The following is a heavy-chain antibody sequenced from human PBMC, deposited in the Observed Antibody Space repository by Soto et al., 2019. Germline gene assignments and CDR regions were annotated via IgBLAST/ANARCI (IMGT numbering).Heavy chain of an antibody. V-gene: IGHV1-2*02. CDR1: GYTFSAYY. J-gene: IGHJ4*02. D-gene: IGHD4-17*01. Sequence: GASVKVSCKASGYTFSAYYMHWVRQAPGQGLEWMGWINPNSGATNYAQKFQGRVTMTRDASIRTAYMELSRLTSDDTALYYCAKDGQYGDYGYYFDYWGPGTLVTVS. CDR2: INPNSGAT. CDR3: AKDGQYGDYGYYFDY.